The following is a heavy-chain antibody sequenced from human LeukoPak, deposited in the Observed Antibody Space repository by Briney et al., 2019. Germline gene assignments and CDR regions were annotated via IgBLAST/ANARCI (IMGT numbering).Heavy chain of an antibody. CDR3: ARVPRTFWSGYFDY. D-gene: IGHD3-3*01. Sequence: PSETLSLTCAVSGGSISSGGYSWSWIRQPPGKGLEWIGYIYHSGSTYYNPSLKSRVTISVDRSKNQFSLKLSSMTAADTAVYYCARVPRTFWSGYFDYWGQGTLVTVSS. CDR1: GGSISSGGYS. V-gene: IGHV4-30-2*01. J-gene: IGHJ4*02. CDR2: IYHSGST.